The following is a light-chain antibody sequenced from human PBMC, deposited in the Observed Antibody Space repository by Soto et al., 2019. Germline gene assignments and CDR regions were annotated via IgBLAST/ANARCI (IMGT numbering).Light chain of an antibody. CDR3: QQLNDRRFS. Sequence: IQLTQSPSSLSASVGDRVTISCRASQGNNSFVAWYQQKSGKAPKLLIYAASTLQSGVPSRFSGSGSGTDFTLTISSLPPEDFATYYCQQLNDRRFSFGQGTKLDIK. CDR1: QGNNSF. J-gene: IGKJ2*01. CDR2: AAS. V-gene: IGKV1-9*01.